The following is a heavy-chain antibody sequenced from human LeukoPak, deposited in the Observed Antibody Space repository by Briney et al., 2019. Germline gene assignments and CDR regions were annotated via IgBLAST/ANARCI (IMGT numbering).Heavy chain of an antibody. D-gene: IGHD6-19*01. CDR2: IYYSGNT. J-gene: IGHJ4*02. CDR3: ARVPVAAREYFDY. CDR1: RGSISSTNYY. Sequence: SETLSLTCSVSRGSISSTNYYWGWIRQSPGKGLEWIGFIYYSGNTNYNPSLRSRVTISIDTSKNQFSLKLTSVTSADTAVYYCARVPVAAREYFDYWGQGTLVTVSS. V-gene: IGHV4-61*05.